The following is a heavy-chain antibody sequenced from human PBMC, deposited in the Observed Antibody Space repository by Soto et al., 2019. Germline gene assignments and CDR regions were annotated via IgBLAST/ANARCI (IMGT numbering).Heavy chain of an antibody. D-gene: IGHD3-10*01. Sequence: SVKVSCKASGGTFSSYAISWVRQAPGQGLEWMGGIIPIFGTANYAQKFQGRVTITADKSTSTAYMELSSLRSEDTAVYYCARDRHINYGAHYYGMDVWGQGTTVTVSS. CDR2: IIPIFGTA. CDR3: ARDRHINYGAHYYGMDV. CDR1: GGTFSSYA. V-gene: IGHV1-69*06. J-gene: IGHJ6*02.